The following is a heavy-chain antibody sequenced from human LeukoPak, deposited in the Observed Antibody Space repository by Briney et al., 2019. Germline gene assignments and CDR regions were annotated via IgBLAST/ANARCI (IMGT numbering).Heavy chain of an antibody. CDR3: AKDGRRAAAFDC. CDR1: GFTFSSYA. V-gene: IGHV3-23*01. J-gene: IGHJ4*02. Sequence: GGSLRLSCAASGFTFSSYAMSWVRQAPGRGLEWVSTISGSGGSTYYAGSVKGRFTISRDNSKNTLYLQVNSLRAEDTAVYYCAKDGRRAAAFDCWGQGTLVTVSS. D-gene: IGHD6-13*01. CDR2: ISGSGGST.